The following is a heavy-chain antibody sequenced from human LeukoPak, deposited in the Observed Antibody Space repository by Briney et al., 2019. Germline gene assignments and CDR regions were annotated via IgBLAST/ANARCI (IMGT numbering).Heavy chain of an antibody. Sequence: GGSLRLSCSASGFTFSSYAMHWVRQAPGKGLEYVSAISGNGGNTYYADSLKGRFTISRDNSKNTLYLQMSSLRVEDTAVYYCAREFEATGFWALDYWGQGTLVTASS. CDR1: GFTFSSYA. J-gene: IGHJ4*02. CDR3: AREFEATGFWALDY. D-gene: IGHD3-16*01. CDR2: ISGNGGNT. V-gene: IGHV3-64*04.